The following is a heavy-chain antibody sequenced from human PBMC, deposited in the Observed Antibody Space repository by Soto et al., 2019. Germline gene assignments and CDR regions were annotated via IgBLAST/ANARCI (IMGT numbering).Heavy chain of an antibody. CDR3: ARDSGYESNY. CDR2: ISAYNGNT. Sequence: QVQLVQSGAEVKKPGASVKVSCKASGYTFTSYGISWVRQAPGQGLEWMGWISAYNGNTNYAQKLXGXAXMXXDTSTSTAYMELRSLRSDDTAVYYCARDSGYESNYWGQGTLVTVSS. D-gene: IGHD5-12*01. CDR1: GYTFTSYG. J-gene: IGHJ4*02. V-gene: IGHV1-18*01.